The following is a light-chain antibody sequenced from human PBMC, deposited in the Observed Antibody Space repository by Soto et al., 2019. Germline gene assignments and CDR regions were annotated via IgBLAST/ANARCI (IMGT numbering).Light chain of an antibody. CDR3: SSYAGSNIL. CDR2: EVS. V-gene: IGLV2-8*02. J-gene: IGLJ2*01. CDR1: SSDVGGYNY. Sequence: QSALTQPPSASRSPGQSVTISCTGTSSDVGGYNYVSWYQQHPGKAPKLMIYEVSKRPSGVPDRFSGSKSGNTASLTVSGLQAEDEADYYCSSYAGSNILFGGGTQLTV.